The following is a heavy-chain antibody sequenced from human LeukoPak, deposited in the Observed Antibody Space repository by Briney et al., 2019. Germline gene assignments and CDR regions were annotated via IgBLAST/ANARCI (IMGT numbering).Heavy chain of an antibody. Sequence: GGSLRLSCAASGFTFSSYSMNWVRQAPGKGLEWVSSISVGSSYIYYGDSVQGRFTISRDNAKNSLYLQMNSLRAEDTAVYYCARVMGIAVAGIDYWGQGTLVTVSS. CDR1: GFTFSSYS. CDR3: ARVMGIAVAGIDY. D-gene: IGHD6-19*01. CDR2: ISVGSSYI. V-gene: IGHV3-21*01. J-gene: IGHJ4*02.